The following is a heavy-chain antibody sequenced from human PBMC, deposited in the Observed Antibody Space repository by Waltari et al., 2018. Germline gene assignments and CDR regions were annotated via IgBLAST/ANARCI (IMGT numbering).Heavy chain of an antibody. CDR3: ARLVTGWLQLPQSPFFDY. Sequence: QLQLQESGPGLVKPSETLSLTRTVSVGSIRSSSHYWGRIPQPPATGLEWIGSFYYSGSIYYNPALKSRVTISVDTSKNHFSLKLSSVTAADTAVYYCARLVTGWLQLPQSPFFDYWGQGTLVTVSS. V-gene: IGHV4-39*01. CDR2: FYYSGSI. J-gene: IGHJ4*02. CDR1: VGSIRSSSHY. D-gene: IGHD5-12*01.